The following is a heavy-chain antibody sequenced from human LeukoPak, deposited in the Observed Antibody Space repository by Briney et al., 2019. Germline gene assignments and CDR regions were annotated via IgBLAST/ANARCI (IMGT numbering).Heavy chain of an antibody. J-gene: IGHJ4*02. V-gene: IGHV3-48*01. CDR3: ARALTSGLDY. D-gene: IGHD2-8*01. CDR2: ISSSSSTV. Sequence: GGSLRLSCAASGFTFSSYSMNWVRQAPGKGLEWVSYISSSSSTVYYADSVKGRFTISRDIAKNSLYLQMNSLRAEDTAVYYCARALTSGLDYWGQGTLVTVSS. CDR1: GFTFSSYS.